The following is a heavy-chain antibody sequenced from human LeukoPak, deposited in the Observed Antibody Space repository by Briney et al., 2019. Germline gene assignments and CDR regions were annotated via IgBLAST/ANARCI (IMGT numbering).Heavy chain of an antibody. CDR2: MYYSGSS. CDR3: ARGTHYDRSGYYLPYFDY. Sequence: SETLSLTCTVSGGSISSYYWSWIRQPPGEGLEWIAHMYYSGSSNYNPSLKSRVTMSVDTSKNQFSLKLTSVTAADTAVYYCARGTHYDRSGYYLPYFDYWGQGTLVTVSS. CDR1: GGSISSYY. V-gene: IGHV4-59*01. J-gene: IGHJ4*02. D-gene: IGHD3-22*01.